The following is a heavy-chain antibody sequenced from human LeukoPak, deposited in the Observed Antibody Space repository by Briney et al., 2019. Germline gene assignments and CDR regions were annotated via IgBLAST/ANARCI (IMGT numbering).Heavy chain of an antibody. CDR1: GFTFSSYS. CDR3: ARARTIFGVVTLDY. V-gene: IGHV3-21*01. CDR2: ISSSSSYI. Sequence: PGGSLRLSCAAPGFTFSSYSMNWVRQAPGKGLEWVSSISSSSSYIYYADSVKGRFTISRDNAKNSLYLQMNSLRAEDTAVYYCARARTIFGVVTLDYWGQGTLVTVSS. D-gene: IGHD3-3*01. J-gene: IGHJ4*02.